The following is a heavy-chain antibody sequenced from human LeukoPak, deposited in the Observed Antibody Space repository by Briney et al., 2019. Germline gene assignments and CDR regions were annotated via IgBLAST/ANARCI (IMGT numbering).Heavy chain of an antibody. CDR2: IKQDGSEK. V-gene: IGHV3-7*01. CDR1: GFTFSSYW. CDR3: AREGYDFWSGFGVDY. D-gene: IGHD3-3*01. J-gene: IGHJ4*02. Sequence: GGSPRLSCAASGFTFSSYWMSWVRQAPGKGLEWVANIKQDGSEKYYVDSVKGRFTISRDNAKNSLYLQMNSLRAEGTAVYYCAREGYDFWSGFGVDYWGQGTLVTVSS.